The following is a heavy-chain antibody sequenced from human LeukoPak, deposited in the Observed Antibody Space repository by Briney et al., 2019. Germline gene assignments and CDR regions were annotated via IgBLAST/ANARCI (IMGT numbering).Heavy chain of an antibody. V-gene: IGHV3-11*04. CDR2: ISSSGSTI. Sequence: GRSLRLSCAASGFTFGDSYMSWIRQAAGNGLEWGSYISSSGSTIYYAYSVKGRFTISRENAKTSLYLQMNRLRAEDTAVYYCARVRFVERRTDAFDIWGQGTMVTVSS. CDR1: GFTFGDSY. D-gene: IGHD1-1*01. CDR3: ARVRFVERRTDAFDI. J-gene: IGHJ3*02.